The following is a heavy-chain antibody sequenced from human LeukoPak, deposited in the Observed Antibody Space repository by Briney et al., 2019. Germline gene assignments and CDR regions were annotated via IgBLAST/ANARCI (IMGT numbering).Heavy chain of an antibody. J-gene: IGHJ4*02. D-gene: IGHD3-22*01. CDR3: ARDRAYYDSSGEDY. CDR2: IYYSGST. Sequence: SETLSLTCTVSGGSISSSSYYWGWIRQPPGKGLEWIGSIYYSGSTYYNPSLKSRVTISVDTSKNQFSLKLSSVTAADTAVYYCARDRAYYDSSGEDYWGQGTLVTVSS. V-gene: IGHV4-39*07. CDR1: GGSISSSSYY.